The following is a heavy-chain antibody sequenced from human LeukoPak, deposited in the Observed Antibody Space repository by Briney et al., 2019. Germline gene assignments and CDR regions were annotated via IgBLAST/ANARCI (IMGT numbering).Heavy chain of an antibody. J-gene: IGHJ5*02. D-gene: IGHD3-10*01. CDR2: IYIGGST. CDR1: GFTVSGNY. CDR3: TTLIMIRGVIITAP. Sequence: PGGSLRLSCAASGFTVSGNYMNWVRQTPGKGLEWVSTIYIGGSTYYADYVKDRFTISRDNSKNTLYLQMNSLRAEDTALYYCTTLIMIRGVIITAPWGQGTLVTVSS. V-gene: IGHV3-66*01.